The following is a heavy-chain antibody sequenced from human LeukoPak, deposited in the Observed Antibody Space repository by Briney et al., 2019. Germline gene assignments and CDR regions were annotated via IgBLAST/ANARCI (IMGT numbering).Heavy chain of an antibody. CDR2: IYTTGRT. Sequence: SETLSLTCTVSGGSITSYYWGWVRQPAGKGLEWIGRIYTTGRTDHHPSLNSRLTMSVDTSKNQFSLNLSSVTAADTAVYYCARVGHVGSSWLFDYWGQGALVIVSS. CDR1: GGSITSYY. J-gene: IGHJ4*02. V-gene: IGHV4-4*07. D-gene: IGHD1-26*01. CDR3: ARVGHVGSSWLFDY.